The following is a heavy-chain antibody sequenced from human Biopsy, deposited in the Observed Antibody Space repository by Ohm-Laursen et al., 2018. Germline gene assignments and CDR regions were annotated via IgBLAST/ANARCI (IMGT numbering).Heavy chain of an antibody. Sequence: SLRLSCAASGFTFSGYAMSWVRQGPEKGLEWVSVVTGSGRSTYFTDSVKGRFSISRDNSKNTLYLQMNSLRGEDTAVYYCAKGRSGGTGHGNWFDPWGQGTLVIVSS. CDR2: VTGSGRST. D-gene: IGHD3-10*01. CDR3: AKGRSGGTGHGNWFDP. V-gene: IGHV3-23*01. J-gene: IGHJ5*02. CDR1: GFTFSGYA.